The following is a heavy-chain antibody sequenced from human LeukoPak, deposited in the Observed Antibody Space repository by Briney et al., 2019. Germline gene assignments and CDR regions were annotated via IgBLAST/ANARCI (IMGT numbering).Heavy chain of an antibody. Sequence: SETLSLTCTVSGGSITNYYWSWIRQPPGKGLEWIGEINHSGSTNYNPSLKSRVTISVDTSKNQFSLKLSSVTAADTAVYYCARVRYYYDSSGYTSGRSEDYWGQGTLVTVSS. J-gene: IGHJ4*02. CDR3: ARVRYYYDSSGYTSGRSEDY. CDR2: INHSGST. D-gene: IGHD3-22*01. V-gene: IGHV4-34*01. CDR1: GGSITNYY.